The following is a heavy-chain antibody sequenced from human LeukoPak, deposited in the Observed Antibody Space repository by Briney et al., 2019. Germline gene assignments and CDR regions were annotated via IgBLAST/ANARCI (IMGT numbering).Heavy chain of an antibody. J-gene: IGHJ4*02. CDR2: IYTSGST. CDR3: ARYNWNGVDY. V-gene: IGHV4-61*02. Sequence: SETLSLTCTVSGGSISSGSYYWSWIRQPAGKGLEWIGRIYTSGSTNHNPPLQSRVTISVDTSKNPFSVKLSSVTAADTAVYYCARYNWNGVDYWGQGTLVTVSS. D-gene: IGHD1-1*01. CDR1: GGSISSGSYY.